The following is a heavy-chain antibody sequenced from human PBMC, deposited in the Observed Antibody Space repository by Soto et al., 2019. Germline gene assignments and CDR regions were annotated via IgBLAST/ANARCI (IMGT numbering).Heavy chain of an antibody. CDR3: ARERWGSGSRWFDP. J-gene: IGHJ5*02. D-gene: IGHD6-19*01. CDR1: GYTFTSYS. CDR2: INVGNGNT. V-gene: IGHV1-3*05. Sequence: QVQIVQSGAEEKKPGASVKVSCKASGYTFTSYSMHWMRQAPGQRLEWMGWINVGNGNTKYSQKFQGRVTITTDTSASTAYMELSSLTSEDTAVYYCARERWGSGSRWFDPWGQGTLVTVSS.